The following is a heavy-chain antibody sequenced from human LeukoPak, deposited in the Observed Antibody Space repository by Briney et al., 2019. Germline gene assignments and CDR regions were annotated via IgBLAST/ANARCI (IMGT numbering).Heavy chain of an antibody. V-gene: IGHV1-69*13. J-gene: IGHJ6*02. CDR3: ASGEVGVVYRAGGRYYYYYHAMDV. CDR1: GGTFSGYA. D-gene: IGHD2-15*01. CDR2: IIPIFGTA. Sequence: SVKVSCKASGGTFSGYAISWVRQAPGQGLEWMGGIIPIFGTANYAQKFQGRVTITADESTSTAYMELSSLRSDDTSVYYCASGEVGVVYRAGGRYYYYYHAMDVWGQGTTVTVS.